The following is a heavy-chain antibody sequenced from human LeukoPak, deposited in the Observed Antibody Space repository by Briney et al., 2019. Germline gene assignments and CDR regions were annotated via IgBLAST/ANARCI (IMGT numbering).Heavy chain of an antibody. V-gene: IGHV3-7*01. D-gene: IGHD5-12*01. CDR3: ARGDWLPLPYAFDH. Sequence: GGSLRLSCAASGFTFSSYWMSWVRQAPGKGLEWVANIKQDGSEKYYVDSVRGRFTISRDNAKNSLYLQMNSLRAEDTAVYYCARGDWLPLPYAFDHWGQGTLVTVSS. CDR1: GFTFSSYW. J-gene: IGHJ4*02. CDR2: IKQDGSEK.